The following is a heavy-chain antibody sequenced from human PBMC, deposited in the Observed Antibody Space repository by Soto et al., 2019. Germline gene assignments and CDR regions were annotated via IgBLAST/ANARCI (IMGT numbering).Heavy chain of an antibody. V-gene: IGHV4-61*08. Sequence: PSETLSLTCTVSGGSLDSGDYYWRWFRQPTGKGLEWIRNVYYSGTTSYNPFLKSRVTLSLDKSKNQFSLKMNSVTAADTAVYFVARDVIATPNYFCPWGQGTLVT. CDR1: GGSLDSGDYY. J-gene: IGHJ5*02. CDR2: VYYSGTT. CDR3: ARDVIATPNYFCP. D-gene: IGHD4-4*01.